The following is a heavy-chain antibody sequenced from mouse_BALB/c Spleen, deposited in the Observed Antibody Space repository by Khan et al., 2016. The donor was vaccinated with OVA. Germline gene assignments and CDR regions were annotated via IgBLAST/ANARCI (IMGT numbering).Heavy chain of an antibody. J-gene: IGHJ3*01. D-gene: IGHD1-3*01. CDR3: SSGRVNSRFAY. CDR1: GYTFTDFA. CDR2: ISSYYGDA. Sequence: QVQLQQSGAELVRPGVSVKISCKGSGYTFTDFAIHWVKQSHAKSLEWIGVISSYYGDASYNQKFKGKATMTVDKSSSTAYMELAGLTSEDSAIYFFSSGRVNSRFAYWGQGTLVTVSA. V-gene: IGHV1S137*01.